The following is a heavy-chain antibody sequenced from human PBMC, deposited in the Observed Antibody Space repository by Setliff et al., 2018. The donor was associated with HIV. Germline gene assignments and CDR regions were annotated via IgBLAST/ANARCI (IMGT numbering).Heavy chain of an antibody. J-gene: IGHJ4*02. CDR1: GFTFSSHA. Sequence: GGSLRLSCAASGFTFSSHAMTWVRQAPGQGLEWVSIISGSGISTYYADSVKGRFTISRDNAQNTLYLHLNSLKPEDTAVYYCARGAYGSGSYYNFDYWGQGTLVTVSS. CDR2: ISGSGIST. V-gene: IGHV3-23*01. CDR3: ARGAYGSGSYYNFDY. D-gene: IGHD3-10*01.